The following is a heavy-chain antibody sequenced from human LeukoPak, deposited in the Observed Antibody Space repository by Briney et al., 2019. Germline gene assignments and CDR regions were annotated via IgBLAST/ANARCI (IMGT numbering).Heavy chain of an antibody. CDR2: INHSGST. J-gene: IGHJ6*03. CDR3: ARGRYYYDSSGYYPGYYMDV. CDR1: GGSFSGYY. Sequence: KASETLSLTCAVSGGSFSGYYWSWIRQAPGKGLEWIGEINHSGSTNYNPSLKSRVTISTDTSKNQFSLKLTSVTAADTAMYYCARGRYYYDSSGYYPGYYMDVWGKGTTVTVSS. D-gene: IGHD3-22*01. V-gene: IGHV4-34*01.